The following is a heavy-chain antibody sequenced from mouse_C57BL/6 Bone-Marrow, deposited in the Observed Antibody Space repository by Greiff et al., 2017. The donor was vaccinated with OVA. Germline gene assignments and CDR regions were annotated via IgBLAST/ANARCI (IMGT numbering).Heavy chain of an antibody. CDR3: TRQLRLRGYYFDY. V-gene: IGHV1-5*01. D-gene: IGHD3-2*02. Sequence: EVQLQQSGAELARPGASVKMSCKTSGYTFTSYWMHWVKQRPGQGLEWIGAIYPGNSDTSYNQKFKGKAKLTAVTSASTAYMELSSLTNEDSAVYYCTRQLRLRGYYFDYWGQGTTLTVSS. CDR1: GYTFTSYW. J-gene: IGHJ2*01. CDR2: IYPGNSDT.